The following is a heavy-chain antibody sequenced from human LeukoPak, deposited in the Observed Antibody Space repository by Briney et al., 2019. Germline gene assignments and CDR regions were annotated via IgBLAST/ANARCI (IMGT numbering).Heavy chain of an antibody. CDR2: SYYSGST. CDR3: ERGPTLLRWSGYILGPADY. J-gene: IGHJ4*02. CDR1: TVSISNGDYY. Sequence: SETLSLTCTVSTVSISNGDYYWSWIRQHPGKGLKFNGYSYYSGSTYHNPSLKSRVTISVDMSKNQFSLKVSSVTAADTAVYYCERGPTLLRWSGYILGPADYWGQGTLVTVSS. D-gene: IGHD3-3*01. V-gene: IGHV4-31*03.